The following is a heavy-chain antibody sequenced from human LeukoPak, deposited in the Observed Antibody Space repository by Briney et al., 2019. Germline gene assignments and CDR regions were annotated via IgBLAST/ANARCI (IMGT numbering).Heavy chain of an antibody. J-gene: IGHJ4*02. V-gene: IGHV3-21*01. Sequence: GGSLRLSCAASGFTFSSYSMNWVRQAPGKGLEWVSSISSSSSYIYYADPVKGRFTISRDNAKNSLYLQMNSLRAEDTAVYYCARWGDSNGFDFWGQGTLVTVSS. CDR2: ISSSSSYI. CDR1: GFTFSSYS. CDR3: ARWGDSNGFDF. D-gene: IGHD6-19*01.